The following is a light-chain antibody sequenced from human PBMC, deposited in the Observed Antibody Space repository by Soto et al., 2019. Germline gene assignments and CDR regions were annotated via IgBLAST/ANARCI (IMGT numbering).Light chain of an antibody. CDR3: QQRFSWPRT. J-gene: IGKJ1*01. V-gene: IGKV3-11*01. CDR2: DAS. Sequence: EIVLTQSPATLSLALGERGTLSCRASQSISSSLAWYQQKPGQAPRLLIYDASNRATGIPARFSGSGSGTDFTLTISSLEPEDFAVYYCQQRFSWPRTFGQGTKVEIK. CDR1: QSISSS.